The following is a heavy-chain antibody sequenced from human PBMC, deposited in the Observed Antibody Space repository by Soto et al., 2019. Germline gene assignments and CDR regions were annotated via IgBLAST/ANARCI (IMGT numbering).Heavy chain of an antibody. CDR1: GFTFSSYS. CDR2: ISSSSSYI. CDR3: ARENIVVVPAARASFDY. D-gene: IGHD2-2*01. V-gene: IGHV3-21*01. Sequence: EVQLVESGGGLVKPGGSLRLSCAASGFTFSSYSMNWVRQAPGKGLEWVSSISSSSSYIYYADSVKGRFTISRDNAKNSLYLQMNSLRAEDTAVYYWARENIVVVPAARASFDYWGQGTLVTVSS. J-gene: IGHJ4*02.